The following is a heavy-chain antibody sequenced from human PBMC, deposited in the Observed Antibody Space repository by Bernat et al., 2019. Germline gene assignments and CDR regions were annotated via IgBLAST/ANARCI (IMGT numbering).Heavy chain of an antibody. CDR3: ARQSSVYYYDSSGYSLPEYFQH. V-gene: IGHV3-30-3*01. Sequence: QVQLVESGGGVVQPGRSLRLSCAASGFTFSSYAMHWVRQAPGKGLEWVAVISYDGSNKYYADSVKGRFTISRDNSKNTLYLQMNSLRAEDTAVYYCARQSSVYYYDSSGYSLPEYFQHWGQGTLVTVSS. J-gene: IGHJ1*01. CDR2: ISYDGSNK. D-gene: IGHD3-22*01. CDR1: GFTFSSYA.